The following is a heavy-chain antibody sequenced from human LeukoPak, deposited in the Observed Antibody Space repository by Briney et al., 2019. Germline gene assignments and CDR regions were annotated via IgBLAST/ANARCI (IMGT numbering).Heavy chain of an antibody. CDR2: INPSGGST. D-gene: IGHD6-13*01. J-gene: IGHJ3*02. CDR1: GYTFTSYY. V-gene: IGHV1-46*01. CDR3: AXGXDSXSWPPSAFDI. Sequence: ASVKVSCKASGYTFTSYYMHWVRQAPGQGLEWMGIINPSGGSTSYAQKFQGRVTMTRDTSTSTVYMELSSLRSEDTAVYYCAXGXDSXSWPPSAFDIWGQGTMVTVSS.